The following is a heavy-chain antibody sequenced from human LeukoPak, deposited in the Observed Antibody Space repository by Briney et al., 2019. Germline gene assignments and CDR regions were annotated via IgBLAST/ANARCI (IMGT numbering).Heavy chain of an antibody. Sequence: ASVKVSCKASGYTFTSYDINWVRQATGQGLEWMGWMNPNSGNTGYAQKFQGRVTITRNTSISTAYMELRSLRSDDTAVYYCARDYYDSSGYGTNWGQGTLVTVSS. D-gene: IGHD3-22*01. CDR3: ARDYYDSSGYGTN. V-gene: IGHV1-8*03. J-gene: IGHJ1*01. CDR1: GYTFTSYD. CDR2: MNPNSGNT.